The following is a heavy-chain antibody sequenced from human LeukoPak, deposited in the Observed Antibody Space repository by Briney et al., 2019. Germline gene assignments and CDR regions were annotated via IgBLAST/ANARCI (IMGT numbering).Heavy chain of an antibody. CDR1: GFTFSDYY. J-gene: IGHJ6*03. CDR2: ISSSGSTI. V-gene: IGHV3-11*04. D-gene: IGHD2-2*01. CDR3: ARDARAYCSSTSCYPYYYMDV. Sequence: GGSLRLSCAASGFTFSDYYMSWIRQAPGKGLEWVSYISSSGSTIYYADSVKGRFTISRDNAKNSLYLQMNSLRAEDTAVYYCARDARAYCSSTSCYPYYYMDVWGKGTTVTVSS.